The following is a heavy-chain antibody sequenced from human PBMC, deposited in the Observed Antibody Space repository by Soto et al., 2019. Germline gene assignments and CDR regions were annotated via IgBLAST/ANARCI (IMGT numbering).Heavy chain of an antibody. Sequence: SETLSLTCTVSGDSISGFYWSWIRQPPGKGLEWIGYINHSGNTKYNPSLKSRVTISVDTSKNQFSLRLTSVTAADTAVYYCARYISFVRRYYMDVWGKGTTVTVSS. J-gene: IGHJ6*03. V-gene: IGHV4-59*01. CDR1: GDSISGFY. D-gene: IGHD6-6*01. CDR2: INHSGNT. CDR3: ARYISFVRRYYMDV.